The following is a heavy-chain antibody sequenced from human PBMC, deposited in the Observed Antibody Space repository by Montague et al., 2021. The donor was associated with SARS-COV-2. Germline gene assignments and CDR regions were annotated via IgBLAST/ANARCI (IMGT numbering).Heavy chain of an antibody. Sequence: SETLSLTCAVYGGSFSDYKWTWIRQSPGKGLEWLGQISHSGSANYNPSLKSRVTISVDTAKNQFSPKLTSVNVADTPVYYCTRGAPGYWGQGTLVTVSS. CDR3: TRGAPGY. CDR2: ISHSGSA. CDR1: GGSFSDYK. V-gene: IGHV4-34*01. J-gene: IGHJ4*02.